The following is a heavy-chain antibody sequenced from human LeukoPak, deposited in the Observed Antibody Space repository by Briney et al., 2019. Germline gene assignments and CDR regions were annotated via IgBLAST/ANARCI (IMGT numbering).Heavy chain of an antibody. J-gene: IGHJ4*02. CDR3: ARSAYSSSWYGDY. CDR1: GFTFSSYW. CDR2: IKQDGSGK. D-gene: IGHD6-13*01. V-gene: IGHV3-7*01. Sequence: GGSLRLSFAASGFTFSSYWMSWVRQAPGKGLEWVANIKQDGSGKYYVDSVKGRFAISRDNSNNTLYLQMNSLRAEDTAVYYCARSAYSSSWYGDYWGQGTLVTVSS.